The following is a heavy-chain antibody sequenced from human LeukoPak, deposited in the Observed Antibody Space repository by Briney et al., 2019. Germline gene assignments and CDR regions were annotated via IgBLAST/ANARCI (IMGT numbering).Heavy chain of an antibody. CDR2: IYTSGST. CDR3: AREVMVRGVISVDP. J-gene: IGHJ5*02. Sequence: SETLSLTCTVSGGSISSYYWSWIRQPAGKGLEWIGRIYTSGSTNYNPSLKSRVTMSVDTSKNQFSLKLSSVTAADTAVYYCAREVMVRGVISVDPWGQGTLVTVSS. CDR1: GGSISSYY. D-gene: IGHD3-10*01. V-gene: IGHV4-4*07.